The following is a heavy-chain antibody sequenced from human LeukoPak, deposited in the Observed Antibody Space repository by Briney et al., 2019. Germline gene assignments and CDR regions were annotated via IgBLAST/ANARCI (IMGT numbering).Heavy chain of an antibody. CDR2: IIPIFGTA. CDR1: GGTFSSYA. CDR3: ASGRAWGNWFGP. Sequence: GASVKVSCKASGGTFSSYAISWVRQAPGQGLEWMGGIIPIFGTANYAQKFQGRVTITTDESTSTAYMELSSLRSEDTAVYYCASGRAWGNWFGPWGQGTLVTVSS. J-gene: IGHJ5*02. D-gene: IGHD7-27*01. V-gene: IGHV1-69*05.